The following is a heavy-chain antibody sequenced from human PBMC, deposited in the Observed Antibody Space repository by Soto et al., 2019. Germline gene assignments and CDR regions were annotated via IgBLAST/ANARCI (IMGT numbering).Heavy chain of an antibody. J-gene: IGHJ6*02. V-gene: IGHV4-34*01. D-gene: IGHD5-18*01. CDR2: INHSGST. CDR3: ARAKRGIQLWFYYYYGMDV. CDR1: GGSFSGYY. Sequence: SETLSLTCAVYGGSFSGYYWSWIRQPPGKGLEWIGEINHSGSTNYDPSLKSRVTISVDTSKNQFSLKLSSVTAADTAVYYCARAKRGIQLWFYYYYGMDVWGQGTTVTVSS.